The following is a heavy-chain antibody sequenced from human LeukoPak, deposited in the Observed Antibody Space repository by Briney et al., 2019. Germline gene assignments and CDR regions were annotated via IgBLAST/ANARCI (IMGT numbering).Heavy chain of an antibody. D-gene: IGHD3-22*01. J-gene: IGHJ4*02. Sequence: PGGSLRLSCAASGFIFSHYWMHWVRQAPGKGLVWVSRINSDGSGTNYADSVKGRFTISRDNAKNTLYLQMDSLRAEDTAVYYCASITFYDDSSRDYWGQGALVTVSS. V-gene: IGHV3-74*01. CDR1: GFIFSHYW. CDR3: ASITFYDDSSRDY. CDR2: INSDGSGT.